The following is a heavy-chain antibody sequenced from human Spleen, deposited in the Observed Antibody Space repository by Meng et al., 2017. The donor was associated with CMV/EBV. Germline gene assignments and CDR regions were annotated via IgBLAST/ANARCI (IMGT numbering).Heavy chain of an antibody. CDR2: ISGSGGST. Sequence: GGSLRLSCAASGFTFSSYAMSWVRQAPGKGLEWVSAISGSGGSTYYADSVKGRFTISRDNSKNTLYLQVNSLRAEDTAVYYCAKNINVGFGEYSPTTYYGMDVWGQGTTVTVSS. V-gene: IGHV3-23*01. CDR3: AKNINVGFGEYSPTTYYGMDV. J-gene: IGHJ6*02. D-gene: IGHD3-10*01. CDR1: GFTFSSYA.